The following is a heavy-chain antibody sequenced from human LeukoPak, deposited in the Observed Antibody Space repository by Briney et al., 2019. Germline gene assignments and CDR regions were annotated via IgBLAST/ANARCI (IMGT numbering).Heavy chain of an antibody. CDR1: GFTFRTYW. V-gene: IGHV3-7*01. J-gene: IGHJ4*02. CDR3: ARLIGDRTIYDY. CDR2: INQGGSET. Sequence: GGSLRLSCAASGFTFRTYWMSWVRQAPGKGLEWVASINQGGSETYYVESVKGRFTISRDNAMNSFFLQMNSLRADDTAVYYCARLIGDRTIYDYWGQGTLVTVSS. D-gene: IGHD6-6*01.